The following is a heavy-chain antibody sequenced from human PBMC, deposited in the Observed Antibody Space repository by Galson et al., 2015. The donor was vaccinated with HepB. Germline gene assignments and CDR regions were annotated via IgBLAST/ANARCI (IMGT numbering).Heavy chain of an antibody. CDR1: GYTFTSYA. D-gene: IGHD3-3*01. CDR2: INAGNGNT. J-gene: IGHJ5*02. CDR3: ARGRMVALPDITIFGVAPDNWFDP. V-gene: IGHV1-3*01. Sequence: SVKVSCKASGYTFTSYAMRWVRQAPGQRLEWMGWINAGNGNTKYSQKFQGRVTITRDTSASTAYMELSSLRSEDTAVYYCARGRMVALPDITIFGVAPDNWFDPWGQGTLVTVSS.